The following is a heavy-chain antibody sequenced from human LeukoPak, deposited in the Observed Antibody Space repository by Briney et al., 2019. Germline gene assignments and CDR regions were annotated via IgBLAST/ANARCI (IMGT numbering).Heavy chain of an antibody. V-gene: IGHV3-48*01. J-gene: IGHJ4*02. CDR2: IDYGGSVT. CDR1: GFTFTAYT. Sequence: PGGSLRLSCSASGFTFTAYTMNWVRQAPGKGPELVSYIDYGGSVTHYADSVKGRFTISRDNAENSLYLQMNSLRVEDTAVYYCTRDLEYWSQGVQVTVSS. CDR3: TRDLEY.